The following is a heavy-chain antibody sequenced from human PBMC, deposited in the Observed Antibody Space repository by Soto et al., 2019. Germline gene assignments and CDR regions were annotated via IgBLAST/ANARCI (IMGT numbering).Heavy chain of an antibody. CDR2: IWYDGSNK. CDR3: ARDVATTYYDFWSGYFARSQYYGMDV. J-gene: IGHJ6*02. D-gene: IGHD3-3*01. V-gene: IGHV3-33*01. CDR1: GFTFSSYG. Sequence: GGSLRLSCAASGFTFSSYGMHWVRQAPGKGLEWVAVIWYDGSNKYYADSVKGRFTISRDNSKNTLYLQMNSLRAEDTAVYYCARDVATTYYDFWSGYFARSQYYGMDVWGQGTTVTVSS.